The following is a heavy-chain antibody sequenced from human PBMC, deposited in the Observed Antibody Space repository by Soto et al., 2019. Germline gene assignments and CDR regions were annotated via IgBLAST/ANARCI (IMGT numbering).Heavy chain of an antibody. CDR3: VRGGSNYAS. Sequence: EVQLVESGGGLVQPGGSLRLSCTASGFTFSDSWMTWVRQAPGKGLEGVARIKPDESEKKYAVSVKGRFSISRDNAKNSMYLQMDSLRGEDTAVYYCVRGGSNYASWGQGTLVTVSS. CDR1: GFTFSDSW. V-gene: IGHV3-7*01. J-gene: IGHJ5*02. D-gene: IGHD4-4*01. CDR2: IKPDESEK.